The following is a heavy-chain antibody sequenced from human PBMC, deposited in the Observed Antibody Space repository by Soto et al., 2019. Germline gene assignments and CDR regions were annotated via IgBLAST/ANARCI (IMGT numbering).Heavy chain of an antibody. CDR1: GFTFSSYA. V-gene: IGHV3-23*01. CDR2: ISGSGGST. D-gene: IGHD3-22*01. Sequence: SLRLSCAASGFTFSSYAMSWVRQAPGKGLEWVSAISGSGGSTYYADSVKGRFTISRDKSKNTLYLQMNSLRAEDPAVYYCAKDSYYYDSSGYPHYYYYGMDVWGQGTTVTVSS. CDR3: AKDSYYYDSSGYPHYYYYGMDV. J-gene: IGHJ6*02.